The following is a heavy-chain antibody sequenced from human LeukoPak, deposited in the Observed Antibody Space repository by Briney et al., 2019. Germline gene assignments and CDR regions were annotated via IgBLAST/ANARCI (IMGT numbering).Heavy chain of an antibody. CDR3: ARHLDFWSGYPYYFDY. J-gene: IGHJ4*02. V-gene: IGHV4-34*01. CDR2: INHSGST. CDR1: GGSLSGYY. Sequence: PSETLSLTCAVYGGSLSGYYWSWIRQPPGKGLEWIGEINHSGSTNYNPSLKSRVTISVDTSKNQFSLKLSSVTAADTAVYYCARHLDFWSGYPYYFDYWGQGTLVTVSS. D-gene: IGHD3-3*01.